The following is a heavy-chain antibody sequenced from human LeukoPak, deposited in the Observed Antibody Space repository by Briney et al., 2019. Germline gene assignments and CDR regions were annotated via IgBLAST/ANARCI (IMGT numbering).Heavy chain of an antibody. V-gene: IGHV3-30*18. CDR1: GFTFSSYG. CDR2: ISYDGSNK. J-gene: IGHJ4*02. D-gene: IGHD5-12*01. CDR3: AKRGGEISGYDQLDY. Sequence: GGSLRLSCAASGFTFSSYGMHWVRQAPGKGLEWVAVISYDGSNKYYADSVKGRFTISRDNSKNTLYLQMNSLRAEDTAVYYCAKRGGEISGYDQLDYWGQGTLVTVSS.